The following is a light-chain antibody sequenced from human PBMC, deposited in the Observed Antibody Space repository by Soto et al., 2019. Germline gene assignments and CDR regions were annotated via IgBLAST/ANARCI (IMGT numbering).Light chain of an antibody. Sequence: QSVLTQPASVSGSPGQSITMSCTGTSSDVGSYNLVSWYQQHPGKAPKLMIYEVSNRPSGVSNRFSGSKSGNTASLTISGLQAEDESHYYCSSYTSSTTLMFGGGTKLTVL. CDR3: SSYTSSTTLM. V-gene: IGLV2-14*02. CDR2: EVS. J-gene: IGLJ3*02. CDR1: SSDVGSYNL.